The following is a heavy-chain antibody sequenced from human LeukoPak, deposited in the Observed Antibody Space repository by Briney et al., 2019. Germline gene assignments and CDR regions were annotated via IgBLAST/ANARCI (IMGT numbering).Heavy chain of an antibody. Sequence: PSQTLSLTCTVSGVSISSGSYYWSWIRQPAGKGLEWIGRIYTSGSTNYNPSLKSRVTISVDTSKNQFSLKLRSVTAADTAVYYCARGITIFGVVTAMDVWGQGTTVTVSS. CDR1: GVSISSGSYY. D-gene: IGHD3-3*01. CDR2: IYTSGST. J-gene: IGHJ6*02. CDR3: ARGITIFGVVTAMDV. V-gene: IGHV4-61*02.